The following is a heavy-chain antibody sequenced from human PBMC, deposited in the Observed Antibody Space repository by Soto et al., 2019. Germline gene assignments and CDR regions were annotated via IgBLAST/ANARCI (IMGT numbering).Heavy chain of an antibody. V-gene: IGHV3-21*01. Sequence: EVQLVESGGGLVKPGGSLRLSCAASGFTFSSYSMNWVRQAPGMGLEWVSSISSSSSYIYYADSVKGRFTISRDNAKNSLYLQMNSLRAEDTAVYYCARGRLRWLIDYWGQGTLVTVSS. CDR3: ARGRLRWLIDY. D-gene: IGHD4-17*01. CDR1: GFTFSSYS. J-gene: IGHJ4*02. CDR2: ISSSSSYI.